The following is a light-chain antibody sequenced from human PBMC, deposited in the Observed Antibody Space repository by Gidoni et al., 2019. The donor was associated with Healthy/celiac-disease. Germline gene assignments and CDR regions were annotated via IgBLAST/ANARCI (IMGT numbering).Light chain of an antibody. CDR3: QQYNNWPPYT. Sequence: EIVMTQSPATLSVSPGERATLSCRASQSVSSNLASYPQKPGQAPRLLIYGASTRATGLPARFSGRGCGTEFTITISSLQSEDFAVYYCQQYNNWPPYTFGQGTKLEIK. V-gene: IGKV3-15*01. J-gene: IGKJ2*01. CDR1: QSVSSN. CDR2: GAS.